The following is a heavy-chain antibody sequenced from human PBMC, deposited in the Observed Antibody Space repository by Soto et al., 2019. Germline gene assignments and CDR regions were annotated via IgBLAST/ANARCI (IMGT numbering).Heavy chain of an antibody. V-gene: IGHV7-4-1*01. CDR2: INTNTGNP. CDR1: GYTFTSYA. CDR3: ARDGQQLARSSYYYGMDV. Sequence: ASVKVSCKVSGYTFTSYAMNWVRQAPGQGLEWMGWINTNTGNPTYAQGFTGRFVFSLDTSVSTAYLQICSLKAEDTAVYYCARDGQQLARSSYYYGMDVWGQGTTVTVSS. D-gene: IGHD6-13*01. J-gene: IGHJ6*02.